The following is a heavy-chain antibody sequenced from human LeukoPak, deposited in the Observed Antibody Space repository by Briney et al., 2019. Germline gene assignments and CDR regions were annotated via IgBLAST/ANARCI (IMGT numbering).Heavy chain of an antibody. CDR1: GFTFSIYA. CDR2: ISYDGNNK. CDR3: AKEHGTTPGRGY. Sequence: GGSLRLSCAASGFTFSIYAMHWVRQAPGKGLEWVALISYDGNNKYYADSVKGRFSISRDNSKNTLYLQMNSLRAEDTAVYYCAKEHGTTPGRGYWGQGTLVIVSS. D-gene: IGHD1-7*01. V-gene: IGHV3-30-3*01. J-gene: IGHJ4*02.